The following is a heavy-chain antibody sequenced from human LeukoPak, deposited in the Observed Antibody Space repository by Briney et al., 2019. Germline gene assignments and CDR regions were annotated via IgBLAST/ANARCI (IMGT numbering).Heavy chain of an antibody. Sequence: SETLSLTCAVYGGSFSGYYWSWIRQPPGKGLEWIGEINHSGSTNYNPSLKSRVTISVDTSKNQFSLKLSSVTAADTAVYYCARGSTSLEWLSISYYFDYWGQGTLVTVSS. CDR3: ARGSTSLEWLSISYYFDY. CDR1: GGSFSGYY. D-gene: IGHD3-3*01. CDR2: INHSGST. V-gene: IGHV4-34*01. J-gene: IGHJ4*02.